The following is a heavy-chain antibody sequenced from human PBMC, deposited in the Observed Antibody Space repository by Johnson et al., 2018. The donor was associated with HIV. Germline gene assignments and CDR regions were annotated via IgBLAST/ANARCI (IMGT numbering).Heavy chain of an antibody. Sequence: EVQLVESGGEVVRPGGSLRISCVASGFKLYEYDVSWVRQVPGKGLEWVGRIKSKTDGGTTDYAAPVKGRFTISRDNSKNTLYLQMNSLRAEDTAVYYCAKVAVATAAGGVALDIWGPGTMVTVSS. CDR3: AKVAVATAAGGVALDI. D-gene: IGHD6-13*01. CDR1: GFKLYEYD. J-gene: IGHJ3*02. V-gene: IGHV3-15*01. CDR2: IKSKTDGGTT.